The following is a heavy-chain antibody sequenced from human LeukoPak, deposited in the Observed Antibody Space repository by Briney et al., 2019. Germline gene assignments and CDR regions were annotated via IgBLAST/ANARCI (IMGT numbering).Heavy chain of an antibody. CDR3: ARHRYCSGGSCYSSQPPTDY. Sequence: GESLKISCKGSGYSFTSYWIGWVRQMPGKGLEWMGIIYPGDSDTRYSPSFQGQVTISADKSISTAYLQWSSLKASDTAMYYCARHRYCSGGSCYSSQPPTDYWGQGTLVTVSS. CDR1: GYSFTSYW. J-gene: IGHJ4*02. D-gene: IGHD2-15*01. V-gene: IGHV5-51*01. CDR2: IYPGDSDT.